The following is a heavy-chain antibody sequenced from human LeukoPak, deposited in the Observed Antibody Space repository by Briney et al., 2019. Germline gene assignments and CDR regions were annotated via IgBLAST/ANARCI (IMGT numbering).Heavy chain of an antibody. J-gene: IGHJ4*02. CDR1: GFTFSSYE. D-gene: IGHD6-6*01. V-gene: IGHV3-48*03. CDR3: TRFIDYSTSSSFDF. Sequence: GGSLRLSCAASGFTFSSYEMNWVRQAPGKGLEWVSYISSSGSTIYYADSVKGRFTISRDNAKNSLYLQMNSLRAEDTAVYYCTRFIDYSTSSSFDFWGQGTLVTVSS. CDR2: ISSSGSTI.